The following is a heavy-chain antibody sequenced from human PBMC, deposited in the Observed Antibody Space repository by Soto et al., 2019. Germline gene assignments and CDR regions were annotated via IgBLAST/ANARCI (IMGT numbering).Heavy chain of an antibody. CDR3: VRGSSAYWPDS. V-gene: IGHV3-48*01. CDR1: GFTFSTYS. D-gene: IGHD3-22*01. J-gene: IGHJ5*01. CDR2: ISSSSSTI. Sequence: EVQLVESGGGLVQPGGSLRLSCAASGFTFSTYSMNWVRQAPGKGLEWVSYISSSSSTIYYADSMKGRFTISRDNAKNSLYLQMNSLRAEDTAVYYCVRGSSAYWPDSWGRGTLVTVSS.